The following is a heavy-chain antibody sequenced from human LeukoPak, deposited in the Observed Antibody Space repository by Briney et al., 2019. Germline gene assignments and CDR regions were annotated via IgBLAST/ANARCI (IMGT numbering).Heavy chain of an antibody. D-gene: IGHD2-15*01. CDR1: GGSISSGGYY. Sequence: ASQTLSLTCTVSGGSISSGGYYWSWIRQHPGKGLEWIGYIYYSGSTYYNPSLKSRVTISVDTSKNQFSLKLSSVTAADTAVYYCAKWGRHGSEPPNYYGMDVWGQGTTVTVSS. CDR2: IYYSGST. V-gene: IGHV4-31*03. J-gene: IGHJ6*02. CDR3: AKWGRHGSEPPNYYGMDV.